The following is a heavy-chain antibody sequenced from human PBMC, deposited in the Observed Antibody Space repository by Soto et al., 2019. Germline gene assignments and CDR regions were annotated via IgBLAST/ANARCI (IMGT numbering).Heavy chain of an antibody. Sequence: GGSLRLSCAASGFTSSNYWMHWVRQAPGKGLVWVSHINSDGSNTYYADSVKGRFTISRDNAKNTLYLQMNSLRAEDTAVYYCASAPSSPSGRRPFDYWGQGTLVTVSS. CDR1: GFTSSNYW. CDR2: INSDGSNT. V-gene: IGHV3-74*01. J-gene: IGHJ4*02. CDR3: ASAPSSPSGRRPFDY. D-gene: IGHD2-2*01.